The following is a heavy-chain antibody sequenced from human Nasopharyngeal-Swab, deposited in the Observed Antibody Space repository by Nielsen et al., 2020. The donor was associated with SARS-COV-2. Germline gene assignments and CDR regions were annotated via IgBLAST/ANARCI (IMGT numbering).Heavy chain of an antibody. CDR1: GFTFSSYW. Sequence: GGSLRLSCAASGFTFSSYWMHWVRQAPGKGLVWVSRINSDGSSTSYADSVKGRFTISRDNAKNTLYLQMNSLRAEDTAVYYCARAFRYYYVDVWGKGTTVTVSS. V-gene: IGHV3-74*01. CDR3: ARAFRYYYVDV. CDR2: INSDGSST. J-gene: IGHJ6*03.